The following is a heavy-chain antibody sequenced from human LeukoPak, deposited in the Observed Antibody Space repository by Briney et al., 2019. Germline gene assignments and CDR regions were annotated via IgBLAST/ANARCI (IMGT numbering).Heavy chain of an antibody. V-gene: IGHV3-23*01. CDR2: ISGSGGRT. CDR3: AKAEGSAGYYYDSTGYYNLDY. Sequence: GSLRLSCAASGFTFSSYAMSWVRQAPGKGLEWVSGISGSGGRTNYADSVKGRFTISRDNSKNTLYLQMNSLRAEDTAVYYCAKAEGSAGYYYDSTGYYNLDYWGQGTLVTVSS. D-gene: IGHD3-22*01. CDR1: GFTFSSYA. J-gene: IGHJ4*02.